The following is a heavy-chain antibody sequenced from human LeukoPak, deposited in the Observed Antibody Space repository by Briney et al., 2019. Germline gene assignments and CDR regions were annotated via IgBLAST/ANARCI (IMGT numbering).Heavy chain of an antibody. CDR1: GFTFSSYA. CDR2: MSYDGSNK. Sequence: AGGSLRLSCAASGFTFSSYAMHWVRQAPGKGLEWVAVMSYDGSNKYYADSMKGRFTISRDNSKNTLYLQMNSLRAEDTAVYYCASLPSPYDSSGYYRNYYYYYGMDVWGQGTTVTASS. D-gene: IGHD3-22*01. V-gene: IGHV3-30-3*01. J-gene: IGHJ6*02. CDR3: ASLPSPYDSSGYYRNYYYYYGMDV.